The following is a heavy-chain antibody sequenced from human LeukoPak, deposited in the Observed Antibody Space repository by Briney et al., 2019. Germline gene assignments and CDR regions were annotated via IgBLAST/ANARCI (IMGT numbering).Heavy chain of an antibody. D-gene: IGHD6-13*01. V-gene: IGHV3-23*01. CDR3: AKGMGSSWYAFDS. J-gene: IGHJ4*02. CDR1: GFTFSSYA. Sequence: GGSLRLSCAASGFTFSSYAMNWVRQAPGKGLEWVSSISGSGGNTYYADSVKGRFTISRDNSKNTLYVQMNSLRAEDTAVYYCAKGMGSSWYAFDSWGQGTLVTVSS. CDR2: ISGSGGNT.